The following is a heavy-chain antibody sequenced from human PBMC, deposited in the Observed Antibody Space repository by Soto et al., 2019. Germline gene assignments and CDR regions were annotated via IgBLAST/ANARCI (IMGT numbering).Heavy chain of an antibody. D-gene: IGHD6-13*01. CDR1: GGSISSGGYY. CDR2: IYYSGST. Sequence: SETLSLTCTVSGGSISSGGYYWSWIRQPPGKGLEWIGYIYYSGSTNYNPSLKSRVTISVDTSKNQFSLKLSSVTAADTAVYYCARVSSSWCFDYWGQGTLVTVSS. CDR3: ARVSSSWCFDY. V-gene: IGHV4-61*08. J-gene: IGHJ4*02.